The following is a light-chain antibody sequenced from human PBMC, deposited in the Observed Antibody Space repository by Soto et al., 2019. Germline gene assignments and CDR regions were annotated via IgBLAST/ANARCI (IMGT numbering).Light chain of an antibody. CDR3: ETWDSYTRV. J-gene: IGLJ3*02. V-gene: IGLV4-60*03. Sequence: QPVLTQSSSASASLGSSVKLTCTLSNGHSSYIIAWHQQQPGKAPRYLMNLEGSGSYNKESGVPDRFSGSSSGADRYLTISNLQSEDEADYYCETWDSYTRVFGGGTKLTVL. CDR1: NGHSSYI. CDR2: LEGSGSY.